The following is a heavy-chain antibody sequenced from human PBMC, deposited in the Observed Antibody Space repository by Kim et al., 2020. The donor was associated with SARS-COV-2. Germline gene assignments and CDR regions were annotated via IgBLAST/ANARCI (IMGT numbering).Heavy chain of an antibody. CDR2: ISYDGNNK. Sequence: GGSLRLSCIASGFTFRNYGMHWVRQAPGKGLEWVALISYDGNNKDYADSVKGRFTISRDNSKNTLYMQMNSLRVEDTAVYYCANLEDILTGYAFWGQGTQVTVSS. CDR3: ANLEDILTGYAF. D-gene: IGHD3-9*01. CDR1: GFTFRNYG. V-gene: IGHV3-30*18. J-gene: IGHJ4*02.